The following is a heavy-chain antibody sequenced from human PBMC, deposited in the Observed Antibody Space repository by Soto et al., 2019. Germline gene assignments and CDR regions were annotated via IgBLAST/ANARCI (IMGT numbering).Heavy chain of an antibody. CDR3: ARNPYGTGLFDP. V-gene: IGHV1-8*01. CDR2: MTPKSGYT. CDR1: GYTFINYD. D-gene: IGHD2-8*02. Sequence: QVQLVQSGAEVRKPGASVKVSCKASGYTFINYDINWVRQATGQGREWMGWMTPKSGYTGYAQKFQGRLTMTRDTSTGTAYMELSSLRSEDTAVYYCARNPYGTGLFDPWGQGTLITVSS. J-gene: IGHJ5*02.